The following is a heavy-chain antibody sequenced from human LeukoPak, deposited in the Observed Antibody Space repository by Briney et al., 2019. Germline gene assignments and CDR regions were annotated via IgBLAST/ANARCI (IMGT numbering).Heavy chain of an antibody. CDR1: GYTFTSYD. J-gene: IGHJ6*04. CDR2: IIPIFGTA. D-gene: IGHD3-10*01. CDR3: ASAGGGDPYYYGSGSYFYYYGMDV. V-gene: IGHV1-69*06. Sequence: SVKVSCKASGYTFTSYDINWVRQAPGQGLEWMGGIIPIFGTANYAQKFQGRVTITADKSTSTAYMELSSLRSEDTAVYYCASAGGGDPYYYGSGSYFYYYGMDVWGKGTTVTVSS.